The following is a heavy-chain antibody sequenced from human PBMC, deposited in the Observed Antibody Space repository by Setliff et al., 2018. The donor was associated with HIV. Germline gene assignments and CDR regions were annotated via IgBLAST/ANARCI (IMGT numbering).Heavy chain of an antibody. J-gene: IGHJ6*03. CDR1: AGSIRSSTYY. CDR3: ARHNTGYSYGYDYYYYYMDV. D-gene: IGHD5-18*01. Sequence: PSETLSLTCTVSAGSIRSSTYYWAWIRQPPGKGLEWIGTIYYSGSTYYNPSLKSRATISVDMSKNQFSLRLSSVTAADTAVYYCARHNTGYSYGYDYYYYYMDVWGKGTTVTVSS. CDR2: IYYSGST. V-gene: IGHV4-39*01.